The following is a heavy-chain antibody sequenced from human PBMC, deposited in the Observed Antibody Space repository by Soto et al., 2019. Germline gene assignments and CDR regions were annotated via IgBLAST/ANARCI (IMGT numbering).Heavy chain of an antibody. CDR1: GFPFSSYG. D-gene: IGHD4-17*01. CDR2: ISYDGSNK. J-gene: IGHJ1*01. CDR3: AKVPSPATVTTHAEYFQH. Sequence: PGGSLRVSCAASGFPFSSYGMHWVRPAPGKGLEWVAVISYDGSNKYYADSVKGRFTISRDNSKNTLSLQMNSLRAEDTAVYYCAKVPSPATVTTHAEYFQHWGQGTLVTVSS. V-gene: IGHV3-30*18.